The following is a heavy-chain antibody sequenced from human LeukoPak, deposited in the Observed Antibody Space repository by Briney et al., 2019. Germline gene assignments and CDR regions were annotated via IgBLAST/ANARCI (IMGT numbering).Heavy chain of an antibody. CDR2: IRYDGSNK. CDR1: GFTFSSYG. V-gene: IGHV3-30*02. CDR3: AKVHYDFWSGYTFDY. Sequence: PGGSLRLSCAASGFTFSSYGMHWVRQAPGKGLEWVAFIRYDGSNKYYADSVKGRFTISRDNSKNTLYLQMNSLRAEDTAVYYCAKVHYDFWSGYTFDYWGQGTLVTFSS. J-gene: IGHJ4*02. D-gene: IGHD3-3*01.